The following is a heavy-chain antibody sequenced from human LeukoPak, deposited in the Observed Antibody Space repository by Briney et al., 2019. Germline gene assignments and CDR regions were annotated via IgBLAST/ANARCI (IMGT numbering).Heavy chain of an antibody. CDR2: ISYDGSNK. J-gene: IGHJ4*02. Sequence: GGSLRLSCAASGFTFSSYAMHWVRQAPGKGLEWVAVISYDGSNKYYADSVKGRFTISRDNSKNTLYLQMNSLRAEDTAVYYCAKDGSHYGSGTNENWGQGTLVTVSS. CDR3: AKDGSHYGSGTNEN. V-gene: IGHV3-30*04. D-gene: IGHD3-10*01. CDR1: GFTFSSYA.